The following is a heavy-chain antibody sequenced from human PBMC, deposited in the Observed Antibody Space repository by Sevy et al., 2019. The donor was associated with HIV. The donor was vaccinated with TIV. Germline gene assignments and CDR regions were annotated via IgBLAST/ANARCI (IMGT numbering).Heavy chain of an antibody. CDR3: TTDLAVRITMVQGATH. J-gene: IGHJ4*02. CDR2: IKSKTDGGTT. V-gene: IGHV3-15*01. Sequence: GGSLRLSCAASGFTFSNAWMSWVRQAPGKGLEWVGRIKSKTDGGTTDYAAPVKGRFTISREDSKNTLYLQMNSLKTEDTAVYYCTTDLAVRITMVQGATHWGQGTLVTVSS. CDR1: GFTFSNAW. D-gene: IGHD3-10*01.